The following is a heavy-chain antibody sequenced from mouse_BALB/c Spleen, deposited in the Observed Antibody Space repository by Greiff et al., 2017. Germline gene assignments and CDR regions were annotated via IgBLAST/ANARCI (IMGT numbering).Heavy chain of an antibody. J-gene: IGHJ1*01. CDR3: ARPYGSRDWYFDV. CDR2: IYPGDGST. CDR1: GYTFTSYY. Sequence: VQLQQSGPELVKPGASVKMSCKASGYTFTSYYIHWVKQRPGQGLEWIGWIYPGDGSTKYNEKFKGKTTLTADKSSSTAYMLLSSLTSEDSAIYFCARPYGSRDWYFDVWGAGTTVTVSS. V-gene: IGHV1S56*01. D-gene: IGHD1-1*01.